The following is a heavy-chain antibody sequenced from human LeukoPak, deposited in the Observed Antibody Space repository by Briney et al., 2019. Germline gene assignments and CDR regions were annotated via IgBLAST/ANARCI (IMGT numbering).Heavy chain of an antibody. CDR2: IYYSGST. D-gene: IGHD1-14*01. Sequence: PSETLSLTCTVSGGSISSYYWSWIRQPPGKGLEWIGYIYYSGSTNYNPSLKSRVTISVDTSKNQFSLKLSSMTAADTAVYYCARHWRNPTYAFDYWGQGTLVTVSS. J-gene: IGHJ4*02. V-gene: IGHV4-59*08. CDR3: ARHWRNPTYAFDY. CDR1: GGSISSYY.